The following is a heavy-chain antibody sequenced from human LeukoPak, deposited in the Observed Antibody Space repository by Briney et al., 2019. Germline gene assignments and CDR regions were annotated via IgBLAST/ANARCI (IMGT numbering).Heavy chain of an antibody. J-gene: IGHJ4*02. CDR1: GVTLRNYG. D-gene: IGHD3-10*01. V-gene: IGHV3-23*01. Sequence: PGGSLRLSCAVSGVTLRNYGMAWVRQAPGKGLEWVAGISDSGGATNYADSVKGRFTISRDNAKNTLYLQMSSLRAEDTAVYFCAKRGVAIRVILVGFHKQAYYFDSWGQGALVTVSS. CDR2: ISDSGGAT. CDR3: AKRGVAIRVILVGFHKQAYYFDS.